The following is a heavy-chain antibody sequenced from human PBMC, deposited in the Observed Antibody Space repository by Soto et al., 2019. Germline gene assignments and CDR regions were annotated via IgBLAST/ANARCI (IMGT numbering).Heavy chain of an antibody. D-gene: IGHD3-22*01. V-gene: IGHV1-69*01. CDR1: GGTFSSYA. J-gene: IGHJ6*02. CDR2: IIPIFGTA. CDR3: AAPYYYDSSGYHQYYYYGMDV. Sequence: QVQLVQSGAEVKKPGSSVKVSCKASGGTFSSYAISWVRQAPGQGLEWMGGIIPIFGTANYAQKFQGRVTITADESTSTAYMELSSLRSEDTAVYYCAAPYYYDSSGYHQYYYYGMDVWGQGTTVTVSS.